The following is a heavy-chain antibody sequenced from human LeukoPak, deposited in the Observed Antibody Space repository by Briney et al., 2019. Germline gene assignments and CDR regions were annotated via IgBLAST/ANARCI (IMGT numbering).Heavy chain of an antibody. CDR2: TSTRGGT. J-gene: IGHJ4*02. Sequence: GGSLRLSCAASGFTFSTQTMTWVRQAPGKGLEWVSVTSTRGGTQYADSVKGRFTISRDNSKNTLYLQMDRLRVEDTAVYFCAKVRAYGTTWLGGVEDWGQGTLVTVSP. D-gene: IGHD3-10*01. CDR1: GFTFSTQT. V-gene: IGHV3-23*01. CDR3: AKVRAYGTTWLGGVED.